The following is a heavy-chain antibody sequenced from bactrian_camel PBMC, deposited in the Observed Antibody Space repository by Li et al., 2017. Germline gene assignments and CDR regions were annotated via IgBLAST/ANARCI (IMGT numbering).Heavy chain of an antibody. J-gene: IGHJ6*01. Sequence: QVQLVESGGGSVEAGGSLTLSCEISGFADPDVAWYRQGPGKECELVSTRTGDGATYYPPSIKGRFTISQDVAGLKPDDTAMYYCAAKTSMFPCLSSAFSDRAFAYWGQGTQVTVS. D-gene: IGHD3*01. V-gene: IGHV3S53*01. CDR3: LSSAFSDRAFAY. CDR2: RTGDGAT. CDR1: GFADPD.